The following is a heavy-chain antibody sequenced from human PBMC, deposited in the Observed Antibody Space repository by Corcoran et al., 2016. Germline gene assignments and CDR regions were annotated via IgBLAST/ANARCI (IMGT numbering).Heavy chain of an antibody. CDR2: ISYDGSNK. CDR3: AKEPLVSNRGSSSWYFTPQAIDY. D-gene: IGHD6-13*01. Sequence: QVQLVESGGGVVQPGRSLRLSCAASGFTFSSYGMHWVRQAPGKGLEWVAVISYDGSNKYYADSVKGRFTISRDNSKNTLYLQMNSLRAEDTAVYYCAKEPLVSNRGSSSWYFTPQAIDYWGQGTLVTVSS. J-gene: IGHJ4*02. CDR1: GFTFSSYG. V-gene: IGHV3-30*18.